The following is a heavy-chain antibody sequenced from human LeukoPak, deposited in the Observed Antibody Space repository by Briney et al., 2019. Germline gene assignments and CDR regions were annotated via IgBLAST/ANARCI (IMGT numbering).Heavy chain of an antibody. CDR1: GFTFSNYG. J-gene: IGHJ4*02. D-gene: IGHD5-12*01. CDR3: ARAYSRESGYDFVFEN. V-gene: IGHV3-33*01. Sequence: QPGRSLRLSCAASGFTFSNYGVHWVRQAPGKGLEWVAVIRYDGGTKYYADSVKGRFTISRDNSKNTVYLEMNSLRAEDTAVYYCARAYSRESGYDFVFENWGQGTLVSVSS. CDR2: IRYDGGTK.